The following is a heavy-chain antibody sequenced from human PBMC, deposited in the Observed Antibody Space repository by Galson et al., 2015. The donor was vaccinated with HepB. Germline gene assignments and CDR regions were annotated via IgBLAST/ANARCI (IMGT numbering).Heavy chain of an antibody. Sequence: SVKVSCKASGGTFSSYAISWVRQAPGQGLEWMGGIIPIFGTANYAQKFQGRVTITADESTSTAYMELSSLRSEDTAVYYCARAHYYDSSGPTYYFDYWGQGTLVTVSS. CDR1: GGTFSSYA. CDR3: ARAHYYDSSGPTYYFDY. V-gene: IGHV1-69*13. J-gene: IGHJ4*02. D-gene: IGHD3-22*01. CDR2: IIPIFGTA.